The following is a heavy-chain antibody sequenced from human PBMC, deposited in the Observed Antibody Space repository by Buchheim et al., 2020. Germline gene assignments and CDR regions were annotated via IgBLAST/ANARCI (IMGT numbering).Heavy chain of an antibody. CDR3: AKDSGASSPLFYYYYGMDV. CDR2: ISYDGSNK. CDR1: GFTFSSYG. Sequence: QVQLVESGGGVVQPGRSLRLSCAASGFTFSSYGMHWVRQAPDKGLEWVAVISYDGSNKYYADSVKGRFPISRDNSKNTLYLQMNSLRAEDTAVYYCAKDSGASSPLFYYYYGMDVWGQGTT. D-gene: IGHD3-10*01. J-gene: IGHJ6*02. V-gene: IGHV3-30*18.